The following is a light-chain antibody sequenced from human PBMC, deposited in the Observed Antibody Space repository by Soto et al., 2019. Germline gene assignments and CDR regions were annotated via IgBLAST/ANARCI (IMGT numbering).Light chain of an antibody. CDR3: QHGNT. CDR2: GAS. J-gene: IGKJ2*01. V-gene: IGKV3-20*01. CDR1: QSVSSSY. Sequence: EIVLTQSPGTLSLSPGERATLSCRASQSVSSSYLAWYEQKPGQAPRLLIYGASSIANCIPDRFSGSGSGTDFTLTISRLGPEDLAVYYCQHGNTFGQDTKLETK.